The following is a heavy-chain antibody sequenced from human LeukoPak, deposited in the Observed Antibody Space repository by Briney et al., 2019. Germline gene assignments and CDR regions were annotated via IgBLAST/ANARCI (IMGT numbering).Heavy chain of an antibody. CDR3: AREWDIVVVTNYMDV. D-gene: IGHD2-15*01. V-gene: IGHV3-11*01. CDR2: ISSSGSTI. J-gene: IGHJ6*03. CDR1: GFTVSSNY. Sequence: GGSLRLSCAASGFTVSSNYMTWVRQAPGKGLEWVSYISSSGSTIYYADSVKGRFTISRDNAKNSLYLQMNSLRAEDTAVYYCAREWDIVVVTNYMDVWGKGTTVTVSS.